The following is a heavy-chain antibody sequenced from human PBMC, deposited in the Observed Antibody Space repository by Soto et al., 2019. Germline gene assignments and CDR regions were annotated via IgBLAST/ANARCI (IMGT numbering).Heavy chain of an antibody. J-gene: IGHJ3*02. V-gene: IGHV3-11*05. CDR1: GFTFSDYY. CDR3: ARDADILPGSDAFDI. D-gene: IGHD3-9*01. CDR2: IGSSSSYT. Sequence: QVQLVESGGGLVKPGGSLRLSCAASGFTFSDYYMSWIRQAPGKGLEWVSYIGSSSSYTNYADSVKGRFTISRDSAKNSLYLQMNSLRAEDTAVYYCARDADILPGSDAFDIWGQGTMVTVSS.